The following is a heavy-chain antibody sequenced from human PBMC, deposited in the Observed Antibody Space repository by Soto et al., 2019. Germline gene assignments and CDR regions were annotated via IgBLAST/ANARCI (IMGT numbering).Heavy chain of an antibody. J-gene: IGHJ6*02. V-gene: IGHV3-7*05. CDR1: GFTFSGYW. CDR2: IKQDGSEQ. CDR3: AREAV. Sequence: EVQLVESGGGLVQPGGSLRLSCAASGFTFSGYWMSWVRQAPGKGLEWVANIKQDGSEQFYVDSVKGRFTISRDNAKNSLYLQMTSLRAEDTAVYYCAREAVWGPGTTVTVSS.